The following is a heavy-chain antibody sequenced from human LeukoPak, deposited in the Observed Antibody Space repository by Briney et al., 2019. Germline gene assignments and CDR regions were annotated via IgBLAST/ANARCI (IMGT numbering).Heavy chain of an antibody. CDR3: ARAYSSSWSDY. J-gene: IGHJ4*02. Sequence: KASETLSLTCTVSGGSISSYYWSWIRQPPGKGLEWIGYIYYSGSTNYNPSLKSRVTISVDTSKNQFSLKLSSVTAADTAVYYCARAYSSSWSDYWGQGTLVTVSS. V-gene: IGHV4-59*08. D-gene: IGHD6-13*01. CDR1: GGSISSYY. CDR2: IYYSGST.